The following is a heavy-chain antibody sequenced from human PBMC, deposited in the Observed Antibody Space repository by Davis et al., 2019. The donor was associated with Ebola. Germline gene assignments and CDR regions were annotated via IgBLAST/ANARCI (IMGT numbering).Heavy chain of an antibody. Sequence: PGGSLRLSCAASGFTFDDYAMHWVRQAPGKGLEWVSGISWNSGSIGYADSVKGRFTISRDNAKNSLYLQMNSLRAEDMALYYCAKGGFGSSDAFDIWGQGTMVTVSS. D-gene: IGHD6-6*01. V-gene: IGHV3-9*03. CDR2: ISWNSGSI. J-gene: IGHJ3*02. CDR1: GFTFDDYA. CDR3: AKGGFGSSDAFDI.